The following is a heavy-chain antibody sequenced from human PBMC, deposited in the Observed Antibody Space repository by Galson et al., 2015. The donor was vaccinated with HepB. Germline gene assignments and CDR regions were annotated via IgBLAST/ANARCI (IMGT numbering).Heavy chain of an antibody. V-gene: IGHV1-8*01. CDR2: MNPNSGNT. J-gene: IGHJ4*02. CDR3: ARRPPRSIVVVVAAPPGGDY. D-gene: IGHD2-15*01. Sequence: SVKVSCKASGYTFTSYDINWVRQATGQGLEWMGWMNPNSGNTGYAQKFQGRVTMTRNTSISTAYMELSSLRSEDTAVYYCARRPPRSIVVVVAAPPGGDYWGQGTLVTVSS. CDR1: GYTFTSYD.